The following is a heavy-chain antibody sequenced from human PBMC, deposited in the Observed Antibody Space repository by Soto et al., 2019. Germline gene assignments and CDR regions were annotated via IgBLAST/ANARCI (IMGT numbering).Heavy chain of an antibody. V-gene: IGHV4-59*01. Sequence: QVQLQESGPGLVKPSETLSLTCTVSGGSISSYYWSWIRQPPGKGLGWIGYSYYSGSTNYNPSLKSRVTRAVDTSKNPFSLKLSSVTAADTAVYYCARDRRFLEYDAFDIWGQGTMVTVSS. J-gene: IGHJ3*02. CDR1: GGSISSYY. D-gene: IGHD3-3*01. CDR3: ARDRRFLEYDAFDI. CDR2: SYYSGST.